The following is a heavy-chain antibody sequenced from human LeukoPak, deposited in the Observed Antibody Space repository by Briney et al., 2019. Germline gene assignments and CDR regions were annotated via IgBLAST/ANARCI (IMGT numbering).Heavy chain of an antibody. Sequence: NTSETLSLTCAVYGGSFRGYYGSGFRHPPGKGLEGIGEINISGSTNYKSSLKSRVTISEDTSKNQFSLKLSSVTAADTAVYYCARQYYYDSSGYYPDAFDIWGQGTMVTVSS. CDR3: ARQYYYDSSGYYPDAFDI. D-gene: IGHD3-22*01. J-gene: IGHJ3*02. CDR2: INISGST. V-gene: IGHV4-34*01. CDR1: GGSFRGYY.